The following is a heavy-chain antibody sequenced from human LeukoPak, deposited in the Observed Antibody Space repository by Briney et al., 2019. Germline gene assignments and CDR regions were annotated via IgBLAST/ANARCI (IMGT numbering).Heavy chain of an antibody. CDR1: GFTFSNYG. J-gene: IGHJ4*02. Sequence: GSLRLSCAVSGFTFSNYGVHWVRQAPGKGLEWIGEVHLDGRTNYNPSLKSRLIMSVDLPENHISLKLTSVTAADTAVYYCAREGGFYRPLDYSGQGTLVTVSS. CDR3: AREGGFYRPLDY. V-gene: IGHV4-4*02. D-gene: IGHD3-3*01. CDR2: VHLDGRT.